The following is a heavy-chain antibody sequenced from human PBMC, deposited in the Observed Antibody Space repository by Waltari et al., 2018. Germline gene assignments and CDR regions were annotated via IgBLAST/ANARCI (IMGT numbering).Heavy chain of an antibody. CDR3: ARGRGGDCYSCLGAAFDI. CDR1: GGSISSSNW. V-gene: IGHV4-4*02. CDR2: IYHSGST. D-gene: IGHD2-21*02. J-gene: IGHJ3*02. Sequence: QVQLQESGPGLVKPSGTLSLTCAVSGGSISSSNWWSWVRQPPGKGLEWIGEIYHSGSTNYNPSLKSRVTISVDKSKNQFSLKLSSVTAADTAVYYCARGRGGDCYSCLGAAFDIWGQGTMVTVSS.